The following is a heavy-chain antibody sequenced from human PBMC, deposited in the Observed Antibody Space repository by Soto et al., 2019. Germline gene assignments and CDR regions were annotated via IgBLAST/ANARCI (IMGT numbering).Heavy chain of an antibody. CDR3: GRQGCSSTSCYVDS. J-gene: IGHJ4*02. Sequence: VQLQESGPGLVKSSQTLSLTCTVSGGSMTSGGYYWSWIRQHPGKGLEWIGYIYHSGITYYNPSLKSRVAMSVDTSKNQFSLQVNSVTAADTAVYYCGRQGCSSTSCYVDSWGQGTRVTVSS. CDR1: GGSMTSGGYY. D-gene: IGHD2-2*01. V-gene: IGHV4-31*03. CDR2: IYHSGIT.